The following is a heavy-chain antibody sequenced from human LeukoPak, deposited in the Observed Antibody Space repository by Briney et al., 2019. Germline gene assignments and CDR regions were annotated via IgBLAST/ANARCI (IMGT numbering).Heavy chain of an antibody. CDR1: GFTFSSYS. V-gene: IGHV3-21*01. Sequence: PGGSLRLSCAASGFTFSSYSMNWVRQAPGKGLEWVSSISSSNTYIYYADSVKGRFTISRDNAKNSLSLQMNSLRAEDTAVYYCARDSPHHYDILTGYYGNSYGLDVWGQGTTVTVSS. D-gene: IGHD3-9*01. J-gene: IGHJ6*02. CDR3: ARDSPHHYDILTGYYGNSYGLDV. CDR2: ISSSNTYI.